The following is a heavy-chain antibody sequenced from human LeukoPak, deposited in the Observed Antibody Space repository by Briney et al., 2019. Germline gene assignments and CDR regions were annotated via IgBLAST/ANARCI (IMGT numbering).Heavy chain of an antibody. J-gene: IGHJ4*02. V-gene: IGHV3-48*01. CDR1: GFTFSSYS. Sequence: GSLRLSCAASGFTFSSYSMNWVRQAPGKGLEWVSYISSSSRTIYYADSVKGRFTISRDNAKNSLSLQMNSLRAEDTAVYYCARSDYGGKSFDYWGQGTLVTVSS. CDR3: ARSDYGGKSFDY. D-gene: IGHD4-23*01. CDR2: ISSSSRTI.